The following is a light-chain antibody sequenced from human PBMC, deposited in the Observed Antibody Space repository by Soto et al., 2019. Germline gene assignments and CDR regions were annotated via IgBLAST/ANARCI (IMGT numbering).Light chain of an antibody. V-gene: IGKV1-5*01. CDR2: HAS. CDR3: QHYNAYYS. J-gene: IGKJ2*03. CDR1: QSISNW. Sequence: DIQSPPTPSTLPATVVDRVTITFRSRQSISNWLAWYQQPPGTAPHLLIYHASTLESGPPSSFSGSASATESTPTISRLHPDVFATYYRQHYNAYYSFGQGTKVDIK.